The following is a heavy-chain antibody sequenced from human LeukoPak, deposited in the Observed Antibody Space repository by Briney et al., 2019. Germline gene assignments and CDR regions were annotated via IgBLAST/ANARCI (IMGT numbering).Heavy chain of an antibody. Sequence: SETPSLTCTVSGGSISSYYWSWIRQPPGKGLEWIGYIYYSGSTNYNPSLKSRVTISVDTSKNQFSLKLSSVTAADTAVYYCARFRQLVSFDYWGQGTLVTVSS. D-gene: IGHD6-13*01. CDR1: GGSISSYY. CDR3: ARFRQLVSFDY. CDR2: IYYSGST. V-gene: IGHV4-59*01. J-gene: IGHJ4*02.